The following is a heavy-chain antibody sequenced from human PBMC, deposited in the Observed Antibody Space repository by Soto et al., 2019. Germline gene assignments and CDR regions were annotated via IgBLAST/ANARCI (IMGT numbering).Heavy chain of an antibody. CDR1: GGSISSYY. J-gene: IGHJ5*02. CDR2: IYYSGST. CDR3: ARERRDWEVWFDP. D-gene: IGHD1-26*01. Sequence: SETLSLTCTVSGGSISSYYWSWIRQPPGKGLEWIGYIYYSGSTNYNPSLKSRVTISVDTSKNQFSLKLSSVTAADTAVYYCARERRDWEVWFDPWGQGTLVTVSS. V-gene: IGHV4-59*01.